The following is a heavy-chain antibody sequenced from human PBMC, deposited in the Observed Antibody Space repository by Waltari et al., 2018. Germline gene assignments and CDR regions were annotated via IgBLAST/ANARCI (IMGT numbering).Heavy chain of an antibody. CDR3: VKGVYVMDV. CDR2: IHDAGGDT. CDR1: GFTFSHNF. J-gene: IGHJ6*02. Sequence: EGQLLESGGGLEQPGGSLRLSCAASGFTFSHNFMTWVRQAPGKGLQWVSSIHDAGGDTYYADSVKGRFTISRDNSKNTLYLQMNSLRAEDTAVYYCVKGVYVMDVWGQGTTVTVSS. V-gene: IGHV3-23*01.